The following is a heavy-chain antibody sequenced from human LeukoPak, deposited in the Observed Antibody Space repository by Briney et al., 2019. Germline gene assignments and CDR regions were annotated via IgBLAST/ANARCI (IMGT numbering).Heavy chain of an antibody. CDR2: ISGSGGST. V-gene: IGHV3-23*01. Sequence: GGSLRLSCAASGFTFSSYAMSWVRQAPGKGLEWVSAISGSGGSTYYADSVKGRFTISRDNSKNTLYLQMNSLRTEDTAVYYCAKVDSSSWGIPDYWGQGTLVTVSS. J-gene: IGHJ4*02. CDR3: AKVDSSSWGIPDY. D-gene: IGHD6-13*01. CDR1: GFTFSSYA.